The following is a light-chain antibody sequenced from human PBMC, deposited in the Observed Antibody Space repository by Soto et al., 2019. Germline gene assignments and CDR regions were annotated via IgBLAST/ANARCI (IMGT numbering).Light chain of an antibody. J-gene: IGLJ2*01. Sequence: QSALTQPASVSGSPGQSITISCNGTSSDVGGHDYISWYQQYPGKAPRLTIFEVTNRPSGVSSRFSGSKSGNTASLTISGLQAEDEAEYDCCSYAGSNSLIFGGGTKLTVL. V-gene: IGLV2-23*02. CDR2: EVT. CDR3: CSYAGSNSLI. CDR1: SSDVGGHDY.